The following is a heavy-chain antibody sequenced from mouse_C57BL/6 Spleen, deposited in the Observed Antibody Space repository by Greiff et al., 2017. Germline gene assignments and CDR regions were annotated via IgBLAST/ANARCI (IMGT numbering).Heavy chain of an antibody. V-gene: IGHV1-82*01. Sequence: QVHVKPSGPELVKPGASVKISCKASGYAFSSSWMNWVKQRPGKGLEWIGRIYPGDGDTNYNGKFKGKATLTADKSSSTAYMQLSSLTSEDAAVYFCARDDYDDRFAYWGQGTLVTVSA. CDR2: IYPGDGDT. D-gene: IGHD2-4*01. J-gene: IGHJ3*01. CDR3: ARDDYDDRFAY. CDR1: GYAFSSSW.